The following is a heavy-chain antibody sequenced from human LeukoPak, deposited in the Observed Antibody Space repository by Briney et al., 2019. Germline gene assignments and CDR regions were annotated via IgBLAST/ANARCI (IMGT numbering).Heavy chain of an antibody. V-gene: IGHV1-8*01. J-gene: IGHJ6*02. CDR3: ARGGPGDYYYYGMDV. CDR1: GYTFTSYD. CDR2: MNPNSGNT. Sequence: ASVTVSYMASGYTFTSYDINWVRQATRQGLEGVGWMNPNSGNTGYAQKFQGRVTMTMNTSISTAYMELSSLRSEDTAVYYCARGGPGDYYYYGMDVWGQGTTVTVSS. D-gene: IGHD1-14*01.